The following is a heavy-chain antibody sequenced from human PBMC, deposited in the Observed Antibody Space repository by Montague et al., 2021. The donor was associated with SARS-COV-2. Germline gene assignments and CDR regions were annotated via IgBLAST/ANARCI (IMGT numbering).Heavy chain of an antibody. CDR1: GGSFSTYS. CDR3: ARLGDGVVPSPILGVGPYYSYYYMDV. V-gene: IGHV4-34*01. D-gene: IGHD3-10*01. CDR2: IHHGGST. J-gene: IGHJ6*03. Sequence: ETLSLTCAVHGGSFSTYSWNWIRQPPGKGLEWIGEIHHGGSTNYNPSLKSRVTTSADTSKNQFSLKLTSVAAADTAVYYCARLGDGVVPSPILGVGPYYSYYYMDVWGKGTTVTVSS.